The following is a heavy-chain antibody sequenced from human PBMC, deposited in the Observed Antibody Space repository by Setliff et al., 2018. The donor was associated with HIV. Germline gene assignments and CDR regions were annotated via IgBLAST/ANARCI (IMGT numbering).Heavy chain of an antibody. D-gene: IGHD3-10*01. J-gene: IGHJ6*02. CDR3: ARGPAGESYGMDV. CDR1: GYKFSINV. CDR2: VSGYDSHA. V-gene: IGHV1-18*01. Sequence: SVKVSCKTSGYKFSINVINWVRQAPGQGLEWMGWVSGYDSHANYAQKLQGRVTMTSDRSTTTAYMELKNLTSDDTAVYYCARGPAGESYGMDVWGQGTTVTVSS.